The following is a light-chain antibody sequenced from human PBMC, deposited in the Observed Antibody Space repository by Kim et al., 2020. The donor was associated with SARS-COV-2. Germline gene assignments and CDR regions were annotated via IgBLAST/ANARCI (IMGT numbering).Light chain of an antibody. CDR2: KAS. J-gene: IGKJ2*01. CDR1: QSISNW. CDR3: QQYNSYPYS. V-gene: IGKV1-5*03. Sequence: DIQMTQSPSTLSASVGDRVTITCRASQSISNWLAWYQQTPGKAPNLLIYKASSLESGVPSRFSGSGSGTEFTLTINNLQPDDSATYHCQQYNSYPYSCGQGTKLEI.